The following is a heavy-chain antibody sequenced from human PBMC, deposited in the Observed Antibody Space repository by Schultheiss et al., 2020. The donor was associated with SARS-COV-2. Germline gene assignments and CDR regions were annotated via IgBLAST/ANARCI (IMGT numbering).Heavy chain of an antibody. D-gene: IGHD2-2*01. CDR1: GGSISSYY. V-gene: IGHV4-39*01. J-gene: IGHJ4*02. CDR3: ARLTVVVPAATNPVDY. Sequence: SETLSLTCTVSGGSISSYYWGWIRQPPGKGLEWIGSIYYSGSTYYNPSLKSRVTISVDTSKNQFSLKLSSVTAADTAVYYCARLTVVVPAATNPVDYWGQGTLVTVSS. CDR2: IYYSGST.